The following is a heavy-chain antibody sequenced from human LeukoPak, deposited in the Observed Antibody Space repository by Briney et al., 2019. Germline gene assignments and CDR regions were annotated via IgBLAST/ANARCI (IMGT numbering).Heavy chain of an antibody. Sequence: ASVKVSCKASGYTITSYYMHWVRQAPGQGLEWMGIINPSGGSTNYAQKFQGRVTITADKSTSAAYMELSSLRSEDTAVYYCARDYAPYYYYYYMDVWGKGTTVTVSS. CDR2: INPSGGST. CDR3: ARDYAPYYYYYYMDV. CDR1: GYTITSYY. V-gene: IGHV1-46*01. D-gene: IGHD2-2*01. J-gene: IGHJ6*03.